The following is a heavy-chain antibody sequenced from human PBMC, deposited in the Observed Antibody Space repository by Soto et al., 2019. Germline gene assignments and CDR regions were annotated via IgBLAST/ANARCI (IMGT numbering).Heavy chain of an antibody. V-gene: IGHV3-21*01. J-gene: IGHJ6*04. Sequence: GGSLILSCVFSGFTFITYIINFVRQAPGKLLEWVSSISSRIDIYYADSVKGRFTISRDNAKNSVSMQMNSLRAEDTAVYYCAREYNAWRVDYGLEVWGKGTTVNVSS. CDR1: GFTFITYI. CDR2: ISSRIDI. D-gene: IGHD1-20*01. CDR3: AREYNAWRVDYGLEV.